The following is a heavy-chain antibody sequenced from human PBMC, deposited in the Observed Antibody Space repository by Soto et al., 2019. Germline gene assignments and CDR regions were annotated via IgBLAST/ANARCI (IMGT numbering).Heavy chain of an antibody. V-gene: IGHV4-34*01. J-gene: IGHJ5*02. Sequence: KASETLSLTCAVYGGSFSCYYWSWIRQPPGKGLEWIGEINHSGSTNYNPSLKSRVTISVDTSKNQFSLKLSSVTAADTAVYYCARGGRIAARWFDPWGQETLVTVSS. D-gene: IGHD6-6*01. CDR2: INHSGST. CDR3: ARGGRIAARWFDP. CDR1: GGSFSCYY.